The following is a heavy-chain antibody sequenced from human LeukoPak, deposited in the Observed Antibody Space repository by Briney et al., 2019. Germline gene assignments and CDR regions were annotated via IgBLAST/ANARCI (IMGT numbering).Heavy chain of an antibody. J-gene: IGHJ4*02. D-gene: IGHD4-11*01. CDR1: GFTFNNHA. V-gene: IGHV3-23*01. CDR2: ISGSGGGT. Sequence: PGGSLRLSCAASGFTFNNHAMMWVRQAPGKGLEWVSAISGSGGGTHYTDSVKGRFTISRDNSKNTLYLQINSLRAEDTAIYYCAKGNSVWHSNGYFDQRGQGTLVTVSS. CDR3: AKGNSVWHSNGYFDQ.